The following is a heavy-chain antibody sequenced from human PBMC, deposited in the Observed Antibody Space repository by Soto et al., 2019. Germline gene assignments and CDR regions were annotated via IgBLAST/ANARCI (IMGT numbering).Heavy chain of an antibody. V-gene: IGHV3-23*01. CDR2: ISGSGGST. CDR1: GFTFSSYA. J-gene: IGHJ6*02. D-gene: IGHD6-6*01. CDR3: AKGPKEQLFYYYYFGMDV. Sequence: GGSLRLSCAASGFTFSSYAMSWVRQAPGKGLEWVSAISGSGGSTYYADSVKGRFTISRDNSKNTLYLQMNSLRAEDTAVYYCAKGPKEQLFYYYYFGMDVWGQGTTVTVSS.